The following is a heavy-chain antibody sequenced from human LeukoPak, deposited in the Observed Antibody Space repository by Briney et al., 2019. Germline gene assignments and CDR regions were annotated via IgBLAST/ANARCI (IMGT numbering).Heavy chain of an antibody. J-gene: IGHJ3*02. CDR3: ANDRPIVTDAFDI. V-gene: IGHV3-21*04. Sequence: KPGGSLRLSCAASGFTFSSYSMNWVRQAPGKGLEWVSSISSSSSYIYYADSVKGRFTISRDNAKNSLYLQMNSLRAEDTAVYYCANDRPIVTDAFDIWGQGTMVTVSS. D-gene: IGHD2-15*01. CDR1: GFTFSSYS. CDR2: ISSSSSYI.